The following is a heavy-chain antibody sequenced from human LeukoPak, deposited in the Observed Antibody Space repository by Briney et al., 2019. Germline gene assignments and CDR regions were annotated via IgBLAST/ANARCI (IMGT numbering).Heavy chain of an antibody. V-gene: IGHV4-38-2*01. J-gene: IGHJ6*03. CDR3: ARTQLAYYYYYMDV. D-gene: IGHD5-18*01. CDR2: IYHSGST. Sequence: PSETLSLTCAVSGSSISSGYYWGWIRQPPGKGLEWIGSIYHSGSTCHNPSLKSRVTILVDTSKNQFSLKLSSVTAADTAVYYCARTQLAYYYYYMDVWGKGTSVTVSS. CDR1: GSSISSGYY.